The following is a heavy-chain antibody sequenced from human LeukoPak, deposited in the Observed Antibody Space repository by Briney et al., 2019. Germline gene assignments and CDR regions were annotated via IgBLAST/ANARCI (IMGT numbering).Heavy chain of an antibody. CDR3: ATLWFGELSDY. V-gene: IGHV3-33*01. J-gene: IGHJ4*02. CDR2: IWYDGSNK. D-gene: IGHD3-10*01. Sequence: PGGSLRLSCAASGFTFSSYGMHWVRQAPGKGLEWVAVIWYDGSNKYYADSVKGRFTISRDNSKNTLYLQMNSLRAEDTAVYYCATLWFGELSDYWGQGTLVTVSS. CDR1: GFTFSSYG.